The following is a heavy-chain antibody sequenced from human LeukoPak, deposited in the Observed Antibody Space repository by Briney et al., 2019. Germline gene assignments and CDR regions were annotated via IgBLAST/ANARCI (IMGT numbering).Heavy chain of an antibody. CDR2: IIPIFGAA. V-gene: IGHV1-69*13. CDR3: ARDERYSGYDHWYFDL. CDR1: GYTFTSYA. D-gene: IGHD5-12*01. J-gene: IGHJ2*01. Sequence: GASVKVSCKASGYTFTSYAINWVRQAPGQGLEWMGGIIPIFGAANYAQKFQGRVTITADESTSTAYMELSSLRSEDTAVYYCARDERYSGYDHWYFDLWGRGTLVTVSS.